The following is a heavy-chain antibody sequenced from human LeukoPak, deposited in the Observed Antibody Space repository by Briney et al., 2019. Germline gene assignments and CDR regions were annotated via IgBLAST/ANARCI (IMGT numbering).Heavy chain of an antibody. Sequence: NPSETLPLTCTVSGGSISSRPYYWGWVRQPPGKGLEWIGTISYSGTTYYSPSLKSRVTISLDTSKNQFSLKLSSVTAADTAIYYCARDFSSSSTVYYYYYMDVWGKGTTVTVSS. J-gene: IGHJ6*03. CDR1: GGSISSRPYY. V-gene: IGHV4-39*07. CDR2: ISYSGTT. CDR3: ARDFSSSSTVYYYYYMDV. D-gene: IGHD6-6*01.